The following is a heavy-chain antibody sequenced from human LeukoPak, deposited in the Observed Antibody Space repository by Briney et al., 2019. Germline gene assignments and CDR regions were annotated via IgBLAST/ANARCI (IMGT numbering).Heavy chain of an antibody. J-gene: IGHJ4*02. CDR1: SASISSSSYY. Sequence: SETLSLTCTVSSASISSSSYYWGWIRQPPGKGLEWIGSIYYSGSTYYKPSLKSRFTISVDTSKNQFSLKLTSVTAADTAVYYCARCGYYDFWSGYNPATFDYWGQGTLVTVSS. D-gene: IGHD3-3*01. CDR2: IYYSGST. CDR3: ARCGYYDFWSGYNPATFDY. V-gene: IGHV4-39*01.